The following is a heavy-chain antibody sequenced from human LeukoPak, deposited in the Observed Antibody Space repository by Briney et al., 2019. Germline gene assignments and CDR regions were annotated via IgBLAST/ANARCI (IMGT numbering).Heavy chain of an antibody. CDR2: ISSSSSYI. CDR1: GFTFSSYS. CDR3: ARPITMVRETYAFDI. V-gene: IGHV3-21*01. Sequence: PGGSLRLSCAASGFTFSSYSMNWVRQAPGKGLEWVSSISSSSSYIYYADSVKGRFTISRDNAKNSLYLQMNSLRAEDTAVYYCARPITMVRETYAFDIWGQGTMVTVSS. J-gene: IGHJ3*02. D-gene: IGHD3-10*01.